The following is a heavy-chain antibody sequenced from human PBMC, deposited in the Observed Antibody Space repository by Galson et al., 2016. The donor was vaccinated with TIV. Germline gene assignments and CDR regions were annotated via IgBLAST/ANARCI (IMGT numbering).Heavy chain of an antibody. CDR3: ARATPSIFGIIMTLDS. Sequence: CAISGDSVSSNSAAWNWLRQSPSRGLEWLGRTFYRSKWYNDYASSEKSRITITPDTSKNQSSLQLNSVTPEDTAVYYCARATPSIFGIIMTLDSWGQGTLVTVSS. CDR1: GDSVSSNSAA. D-gene: IGHD3-3*01. V-gene: IGHV6-1*01. J-gene: IGHJ4*02. CDR2: TFYRSKWYN.